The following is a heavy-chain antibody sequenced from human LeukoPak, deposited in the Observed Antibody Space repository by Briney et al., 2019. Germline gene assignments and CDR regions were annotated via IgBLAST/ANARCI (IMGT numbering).Heavy chain of an antibody. D-gene: IGHD6-19*01. CDR3: AKISGSSGWLDVQGGTDY. CDR1: GFTFSSYA. J-gene: IGHJ4*02. CDR2: ISGSGGST. V-gene: IGHV3-23*01. Sequence: GGSLRLSCAASGFTFSSYAMSWVRQAPGKGLEWVSAISGSGGSTYYADSVKGRFTISRDNSKNTLYLQMNSLRAENTAVYYCAKISGSSGWLDVQGGTDYWGQGTLVTVSS.